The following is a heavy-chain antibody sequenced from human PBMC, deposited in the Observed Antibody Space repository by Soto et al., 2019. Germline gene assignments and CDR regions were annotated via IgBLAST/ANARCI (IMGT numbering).Heavy chain of an antibody. CDR1: GAPITSGAYS. V-gene: IGHV4-30-2*01. CDR3: ARDMSGCSSSDCYLSGWFDP. D-gene: IGHD2-21*02. Sequence: QLQLRESGSGLVKPSQTLSLTCTVSGAPITSGAYSWSWIRQPPGKGLEWIGFISRSVSTHYNPSVKSRVSLSVARAKNHFSLQLTSLTAADTAVYYCARDMSGCSSSDCYLSGWFDPWGPGTLVTVSS. J-gene: IGHJ5*02. CDR2: ISRSVST.